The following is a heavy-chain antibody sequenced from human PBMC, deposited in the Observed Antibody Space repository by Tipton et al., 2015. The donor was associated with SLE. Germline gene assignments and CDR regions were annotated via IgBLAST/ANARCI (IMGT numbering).Heavy chain of an antibody. CDR3: ARALSSLLFDY. J-gene: IGHJ4*02. CDR1: GGSIISGSNY. CDR2: IYYGGST. D-gene: IGHD6-6*01. V-gene: IGHV4-61*10. Sequence: TLSLTCTVSGGSIISGSNYWNWIRQSAGKGLEWIGYIYYGGSTNYKPSLKSRVTISVDTSKNQFSLKLSSVTAADTAVYYCARALSSLLFDYWGQGTLVTVSS.